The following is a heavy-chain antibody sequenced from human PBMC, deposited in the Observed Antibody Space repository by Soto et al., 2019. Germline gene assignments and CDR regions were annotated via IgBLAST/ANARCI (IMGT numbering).Heavy chain of an antibody. D-gene: IGHD3-10*01. Sequence: GGSLRLSCAASGFTFSSYSMNWVRQAPGKGLEWVSYISSSSSTIYYADSVKGRFTISRDNAKNSLYLQMNSLRDEDTAVYYCARGDITMVRIYYYGMDVWGQGTTVTVSS. CDR1: GFTFSSYS. V-gene: IGHV3-48*02. CDR2: ISSSSSTI. J-gene: IGHJ6*02. CDR3: ARGDITMVRIYYYGMDV.